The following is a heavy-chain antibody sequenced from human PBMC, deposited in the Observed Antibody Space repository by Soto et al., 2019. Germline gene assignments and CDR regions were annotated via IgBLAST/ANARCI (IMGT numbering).Heavy chain of an antibody. D-gene: IGHD2-8*02. Sequence: EVQLVESGGGLVQPGGSLRLSCAASGFTISPYWMSWVRQLPGKGLEWMANIRRDGSEIYYADSVNGRFTISRDNGKNSLYLLMNSLRAEDTAVYYCARTGRRDTWSRDVWGQGTTVTVSS. CDR3: ARTGRRDTWSRDV. J-gene: IGHJ6*02. CDR2: IRRDGSEI. CDR1: GFTISPYW. V-gene: IGHV3-7*01.